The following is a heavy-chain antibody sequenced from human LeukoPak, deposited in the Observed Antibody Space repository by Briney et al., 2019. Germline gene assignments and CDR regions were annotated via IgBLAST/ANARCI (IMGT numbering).Heavy chain of an antibody. CDR3: ARKSKEYCSSTSCYALGHWFDP. CDR1: GGSFSGYY. J-gene: IGHJ5*02. CDR2: INHSGST. V-gene: IGHV4-34*01. D-gene: IGHD2-2*01. Sequence: SETLSLTCAVYGGSFSGYYWSWIRQPPGKGLEWIGEINHSGSTNYNPSLKSRVTISVDTSKNQFSLKLSSVTAADTAVYYCARKSKEYCSSTSCYALGHWFDPWGQGTLVTVSS.